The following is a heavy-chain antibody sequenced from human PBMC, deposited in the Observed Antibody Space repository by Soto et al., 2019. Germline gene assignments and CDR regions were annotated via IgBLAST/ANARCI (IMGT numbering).Heavy chain of an antibody. CDR2: IYYDGST. Sequence: PSETLSLTCTVSGGSLSGYYWSWIRQPPGKGLEWIGYIYYDGSTNYNPSLKSRVTISLDTSNNQFSLKLNSVTAADTAVYYCARPSQGGVLEYWGQGTLVTVS. J-gene: IGHJ4*02. V-gene: IGHV4-59*08. CDR1: GGSLSGYY. CDR3: ARPSQGGVLEY. D-gene: IGHD3-16*01.